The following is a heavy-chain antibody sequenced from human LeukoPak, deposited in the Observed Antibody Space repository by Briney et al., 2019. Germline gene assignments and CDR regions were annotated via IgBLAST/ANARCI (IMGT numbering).Heavy chain of an antibody. D-gene: IGHD3-3*01. V-gene: IGHV1-18*01. J-gene: IGHJ5*02. Sequence: ASVKVSCKASGYTFTSYGISWVRQAPGQGLEWMGWISAYNGNTNYAQKLQGRVTMTTDTSTSTAYMELRSLRSDDTAAYYCARDRDHLEPLHWFDPWGQGTLVTVSS. CDR1: GYTFTSYG. CDR3: ARDRDHLEPLHWFDP. CDR2: ISAYNGNT.